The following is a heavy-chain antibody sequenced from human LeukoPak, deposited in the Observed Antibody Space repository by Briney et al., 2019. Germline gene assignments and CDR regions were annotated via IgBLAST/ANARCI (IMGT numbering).Heavy chain of an antibody. V-gene: IGHV3-66*01. CDR2: IYSGGST. D-gene: IGHD5-18*01. J-gene: IGHJ4*02. CDR3: ARDQGGLTSYGSSPLDY. Sequence: PGRSLRLSCAASGFTVSSNYMSWVRQAPGKGLEWVSVIYSGGSTYYADSVKGRFTISRDNSKNTLYLQMNSLRAEDTAVYYCARDQGGLTSYGSSPLDYWGQGTLVTVSS. CDR1: GFTVSSNY.